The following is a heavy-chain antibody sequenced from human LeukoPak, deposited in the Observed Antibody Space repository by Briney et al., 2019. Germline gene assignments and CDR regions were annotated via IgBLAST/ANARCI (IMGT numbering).Heavy chain of an antibody. CDR1: GFTFSAYG. Sequence: GGSLRLSCAASGFTFSAYGMHWVRQAPGKGLEWVAVISDDGSNKYYADSVKGRFTISRDNSKNTLYLQMNSLGLEDTALYYCAKDADTATIIYWYFDLWGRGTLVTVSS. V-gene: IGHV3-30*18. J-gene: IGHJ2*01. CDR3: AKDADTATIIYWYFDL. D-gene: IGHD5-18*01. CDR2: ISDDGSNK.